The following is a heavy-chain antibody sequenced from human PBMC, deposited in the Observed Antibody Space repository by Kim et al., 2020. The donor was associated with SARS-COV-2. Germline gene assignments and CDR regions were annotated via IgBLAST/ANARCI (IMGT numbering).Heavy chain of an antibody. Sequence: GGSLRLSCAASGFTFSNAWMSWVRQAPGKGLEWVGRIKSKTDGGTTDYAAPVKGRFTISRDDSKNTLYLQMNSLKTEDTAVYYCTTFALGLRSIDYWGQGTLVTVSS. J-gene: IGHJ4*02. CDR1: GFTFSNAW. CDR3: TTFALGLRSIDY. D-gene: IGHD4-17*01. CDR2: IKSKTDGGTT. V-gene: IGHV3-15*01.